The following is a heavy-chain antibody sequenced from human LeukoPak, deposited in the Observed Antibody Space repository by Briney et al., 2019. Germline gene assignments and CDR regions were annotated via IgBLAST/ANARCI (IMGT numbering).Heavy chain of an antibody. CDR1: GASISTYY. CDR3: ARHLPITVTGPHSCHPMDA. Sequence: SETLSLTCTVSGASISTYYWSWVRQPPGKGLEWIAYISPSGSTNYNPPLKSRLTISVDTSRNQVSLKLSSVTAADTAVYYCARHLPITVTGPHSCHPMDAWGKGTTVSVSS. D-gene: IGHD4-17*01. CDR2: ISPSGST. V-gene: IGHV4-4*09. J-gene: IGHJ6*03.